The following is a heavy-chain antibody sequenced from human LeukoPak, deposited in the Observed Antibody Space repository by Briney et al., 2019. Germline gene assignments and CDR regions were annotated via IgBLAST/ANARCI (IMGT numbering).Heavy chain of an antibody. CDR2: INQDGSKK. Sequence: GETLRLSCAASGFSFSYDWRCWVRQAPGKGLQWVANINQDGSKKYYADSLKGRFTISRDNAKNSLYLQMSSLRAEDTAVYYCARDHAYRADYWGQGTLVAVSS. CDR1: GFSFSYDW. D-gene: IGHD2-2*01. V-gene: IGHV3-7*01. CDR3: ARDHAYRADY. J-gene: IGHJ4*02.